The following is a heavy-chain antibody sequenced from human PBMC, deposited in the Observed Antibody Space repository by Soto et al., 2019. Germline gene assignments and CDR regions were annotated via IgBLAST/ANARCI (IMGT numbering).Heavy chain of an antibody. CDR2: ISGSGSNI. Sequence: QVQLVESGGGLVKPGGSLRLSCAASGFTLSHYYMTWIRHAPGKGLEWVSYISGSGSNIYYADSVRGRFTISRDNAKNSLSLQMNSLRAEDTAVYFCAREVRGFCIGPSCYGFDYWGQGALVTVSS. V-gene: IGHV3-11*01. CDR3: AREVRGFCIGPSCYGFDY. D-gene: IGHD2-15*01. CDR1: GFTLSHYY. J-gene: IGHJ4*02.